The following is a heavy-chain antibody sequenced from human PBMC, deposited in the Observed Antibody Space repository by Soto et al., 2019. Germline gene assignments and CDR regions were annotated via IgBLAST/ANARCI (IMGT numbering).Heavy chain of an antibody. J-gene: IGHJ4*02. D-gene: IGHD5-12*01. CDR2: IYYSGST. Sequence: QVQLQESGPGLVKPSETLSLMCTVSGGSISSYYWSWIRQPPGKGLEWIGYIYYSGSTNYNPSLKSRVTISVDTSKNQFSLKLSSVTAADTAVYYCARERRDGYKHYFDYWGQGTLVTVS. CDR1: GGSISSYY. CDR3: ARERRDGYKHYFDY. V-gene: IGHV4-59*01.